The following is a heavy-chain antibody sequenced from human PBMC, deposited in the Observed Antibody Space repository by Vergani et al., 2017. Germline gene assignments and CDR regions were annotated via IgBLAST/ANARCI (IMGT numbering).Heavy chain of an antibody. CDR3: AKDLGGYSSGWYGFDY. J-gene: IGHJ4*02. V-gene: IGHV3-30*02. CDR2: IRYDGSNK. Sequence: VQLLESGGGLVQPGGSLRLSCAASGFTFSSYAMSWVRQAPGKGLEWVAFIRYDGSNKYYADSVKGRFTISRDNSKNTLYLQMNSLRAEDTAVYYCAKDLGGYSSGWYGFDYWGQGTLVTVSS. D-gene: IGHD6-19*01. CDR1: GFTFSSYA.